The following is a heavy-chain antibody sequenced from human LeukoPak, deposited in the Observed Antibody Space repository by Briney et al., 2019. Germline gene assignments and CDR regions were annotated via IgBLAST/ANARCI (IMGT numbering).Heavy chain of an antibody. CDR2: IYYSGSA. J-gene: IGHJ6*03. V-gene: IGHV4-59*12. D-gene: IGHD5-18*01. Sequence: PSETLSLTCTVSGGSISSNQWSWIRQSPGKGLEWIGNIYYSGSANYNPSLKSRVTISVDTPKNQFSLKLSSVTAADTAVYYCARGSRGYSYVYYYYYMDVWGKGTTVTVSS. CDR1: GGSISSNQ. CDR3: ARGSRGYSYVYYYYYMDV.